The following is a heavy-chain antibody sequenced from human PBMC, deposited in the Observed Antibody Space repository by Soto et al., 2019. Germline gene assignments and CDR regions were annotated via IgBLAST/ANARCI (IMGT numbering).Heavy chain of an antibody. CDR1: GFTFSSYW. D-gene: IGHD3-10*01. CDR3: ARGGGDYYGSYYMDV. J-gene: IGHJ6*03. Sequence: GGSLRLSCAASGFTFSSYWMSWVRQAPGKGLEWVANIKQDGSEKYYVDSVKGRFTISRDNAKNSLYLQMNSLRAEDTAVYYCARGGGDYYGSYYMDVWGKGTTVTVSS. CDR2: IKQDGSEK. V-gene: IGHV3-7*05.